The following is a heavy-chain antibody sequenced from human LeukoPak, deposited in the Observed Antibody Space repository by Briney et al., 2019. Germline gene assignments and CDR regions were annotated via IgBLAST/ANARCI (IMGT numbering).Heavy chain of an antibody. Sequence: SDTLSLICAVSIYSISSTHWWGWIRQPPGKGLEWIGNIYYSGTTYYNPSLKSRVTMSVDASKNQFSLKLSSVTAVDTAVYYCARSTYYNILTGYYGYFDLWGRGTLVTVSS. CDR3: ARSTYYNILTGYYGYFDL. V-gene: IGHV4-28*01. J-gene: IGHJ2*01. D-gene: IGHD3-9*01. CDR2: IYYSGTT. CDR1: IYSISSTHW.